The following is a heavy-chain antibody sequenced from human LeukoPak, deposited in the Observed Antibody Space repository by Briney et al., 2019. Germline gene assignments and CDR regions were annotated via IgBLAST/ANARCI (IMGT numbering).Heavy chain of an antibody. CDR1: GFSFNNYG. D-gene: IGHD6-19*01. CDR2: IRYDGNHK. Sequence: GGSLRLSCAASGFSFNNYGMHWVRQAPGKGLEWVAVIRYDGNHKFYGDSGKGRFTISRDNSKNTLFLQMNSLTAEDTAMYYCAKAGDSSGWSDFDYWGQGTLVTVS. V-gene: IGHV3-30*02. J-gene: IGHJ4*02. CDR3: AKAGDSSGWSDFDY.